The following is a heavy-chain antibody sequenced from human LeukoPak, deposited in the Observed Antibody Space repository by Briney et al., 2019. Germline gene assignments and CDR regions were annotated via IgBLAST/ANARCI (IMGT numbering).Heavy chain of an antibody. CDR3: AREYYFSHIDG. J-gene: IGHJ6*03. D-gene: IGHD3-10*01. CDR1: GFTFSSYG. V-gene: IGHV3-48*04. CDR2: ISSSGSTI. Sequence: GGSLRLSCAASGFTFSSYGMSWVRQAPGKGLEWVSYISSSGSTIYYADSVKGRFTISRDNAKNSLYLQMNSLRAEDTAVYYCAREYYFSHIDGWGKGTTVTVSS.